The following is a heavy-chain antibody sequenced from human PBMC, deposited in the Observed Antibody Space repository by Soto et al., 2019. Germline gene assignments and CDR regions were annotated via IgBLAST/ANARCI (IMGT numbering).Heavy chain of an antibody. V-gene: IGHV1-24*01. CDR1: GYTLTELS. CDR2: FDPEDGET. Sequence: GASVKVSCKVSGYTLTELSMHWVRQAPGKGLEWMGGFDPEDGETIYAQKFQGRVTMTEDTSTDTAYMELSSLRSEDTAVYYCATLYSYCSGGSCYDYWGQGTLVTVSS. J-gene: IGHJ4*02. CDR3: ATLYSYCSGGSCYDY. D-gene: IGHD2-15*01.